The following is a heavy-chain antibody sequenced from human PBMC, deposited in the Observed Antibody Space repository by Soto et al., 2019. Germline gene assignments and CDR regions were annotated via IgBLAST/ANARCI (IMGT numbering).Heavy chain of an antibody. D-gene: IGHD1-26*01. CDR3: ARVYGRGDYFDF. Sequence: QVQLQESGPGLVKPSQTLSLTCTVSGTTISSGDHYWSWIRQAPGKGLEWIGYMYYTGKTYYNTSLQSRETLSVHTSKNQFSLKMTSVTAADTTMYFCARVYGRGDYFDFWGRGTLVSVSS. V-gene: IGHV4-30-4*01. J-gene: IGHJ4*02. CDR1: GTTISSGDHY. CDR2: MYYTGKT.